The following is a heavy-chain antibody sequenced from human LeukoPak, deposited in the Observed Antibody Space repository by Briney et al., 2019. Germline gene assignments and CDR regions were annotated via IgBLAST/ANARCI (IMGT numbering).Heavy chain of an antibody. CDR1: GGSVGSGTYY. CDR2: VYYSGSA. J-gene: IGHJ5*02. CDR3: ARGREGTSHNWFAP. V-gene: IGHV4-39*07. D-gene: IGHD2-2*01. Sequence: PSETLSLTCTVSGGSVGSGTYYWSWIRQSPGKGLEWLGNVYYSGSAYYNPSLKSRVTMSVDTSKNQFSLKLSSVTAADTAVYYCARGREGTSHNWFAPWGQGTLVTVSS.